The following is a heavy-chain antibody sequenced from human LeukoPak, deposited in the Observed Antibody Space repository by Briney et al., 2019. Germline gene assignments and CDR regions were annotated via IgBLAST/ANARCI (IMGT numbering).Heavy chain of an antibody. CDR1: GGSISSGGYY. CDR3: AREWDYGDYDKRAFDI. J-gene: IGHJ3*02. CDR2: IYHSGST. D-gene: IGHD4-17*01. V-gene: IGHV4-30-2*01. Sequence: SQTLSLTCTISGGSISSGGYYWSWIRQPPGKGLEWIGYIYHSGSTYYNPSLKSRVTISVDRSKNQFSLKLSSVTAADTAVYYCAREWDYGDYDKRAFDIWGQGTMVTVSS.